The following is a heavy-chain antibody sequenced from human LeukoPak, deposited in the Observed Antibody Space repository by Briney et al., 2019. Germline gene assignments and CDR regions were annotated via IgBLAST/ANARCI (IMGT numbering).Heavy chain of an antibody. J-gene: IGHJ4*02. CDR3: ARHRNAYSDY. D-gene: IGHD1-14*01. CDR2: IYYTGSA. CDR1: GGSIDTNSYY. Sequence: SETLSLTCTVSGGSIDTNSYYWGWIRQPPGRGLEWIGNIYYTGSAYYSPSSQSRVIISVDTSKNQFSLRLSSVTAADTAAYYCARHRNAYSDYWGQGILVTVSS. V-gene: IGHV4-39*01.